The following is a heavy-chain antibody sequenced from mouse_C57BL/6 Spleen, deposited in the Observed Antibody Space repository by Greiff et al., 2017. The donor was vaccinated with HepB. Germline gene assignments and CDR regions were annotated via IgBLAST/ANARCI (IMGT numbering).Heavy chain of an antibody. CDR2: IYPSDSET. CDR1: GYTFTSYW. V-gene: IGHV1-61*01. Sequence: QVQLQQPGAELVRPGSSVKLSCKASGYTFTSYWMDWVKQRPGQGLEWIGNIYPSDSETHYNQKFKDKATLTEDKSSSTAYMQLSSLTSEDSAVYYCAKRYYYYDGGFDYWGQGTTLTVSS. CDR3: AKRYYYYDGGFDY. D-gene: IGHD2-4*01. J-gene: IGHJ2*01.